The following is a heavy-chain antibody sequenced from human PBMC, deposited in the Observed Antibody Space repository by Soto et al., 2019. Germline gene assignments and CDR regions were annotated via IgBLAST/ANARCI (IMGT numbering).Heavy chain of an antibody. J-gene: IGHJ4*02. CDR1: GYPFTSYG. CDR3: ARDRLIAVSGLLHY. D-gene: IGHD6-19*01. CDR2: ISAYNGKT. Sequence: QVQLVQSGAEVKKPGASVKVSCKTSGYPFTSYGINWVRQAPGQGPEWMGWISAYNGKTSYTQKFQGRVTMTTHTSTRTAYMELRSMRSDDTAVYYCARDRLIAVSGLLHYWGQGTLVTVSS. V-gene: IGHV1-18*01.